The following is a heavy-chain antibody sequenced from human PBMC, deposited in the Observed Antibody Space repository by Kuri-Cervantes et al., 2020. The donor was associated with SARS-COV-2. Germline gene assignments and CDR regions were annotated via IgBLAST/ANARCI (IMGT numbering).Heavy chain of an antibody. CDR1: GFTFSTYA. D-gene: IGHD1-1*01. Sequence: GGSLRLSCAASGFTFSTYAMSWVRQAPGKGLEWVSGIRGSGGNTHYADSVKGRFTISRDNAKNSLYLQMNSLRAEDTAVYYCARDLNWNVNYYYGMDVWGQGTTVTVSS. J-gene: IGHJ6*02. CDR3: ARDLNWNVNYYYGMDV. V-gene: IGHV3-23*01. CDR2: IRGSGGNT.